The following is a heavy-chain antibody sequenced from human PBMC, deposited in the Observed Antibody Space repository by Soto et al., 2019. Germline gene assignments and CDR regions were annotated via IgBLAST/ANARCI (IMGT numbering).Heavy chain of an antibody. CDR1: GGFVNSDTHS. V-gene: IGHV4-61*01. Sequence: LSRTCTVSGGFVNSDTHSWSWIRQTPGKRLEWIGFIYSGGSTKNPSLRSRATMSVDTSKNQSSLKLRSVIVADTAVYHCARFVRSCSATTCSTRADVWGQGITVTVSS. D-gene: IGHD2-2*01. CDR2: IYSGGST. J-gene: IGHJ6*02. CDR3: ARFVRSCSATTCSTRADV.